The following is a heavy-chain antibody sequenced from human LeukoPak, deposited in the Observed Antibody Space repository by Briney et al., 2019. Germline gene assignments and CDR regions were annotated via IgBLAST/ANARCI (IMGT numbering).Heavy chain of an antibody. J-gene: IGHJ4*02. CDR3: TRLGYCTNDVCPN. D-gene: IGHD2-8*01. CDR1: GFTFSGSA. Sequence: GGSLSLSCAASGFTFSGSAMHWVRQASGKGLEWVGRIRSKANSYATTYAASVKGRFTISRDDSKNTAYLQMNSLKTEDTAVYYCTRLGYCTNDVCPNWGQGTLVTVSS. CDR2: IRSKANSYAT. V-gene: IGHV3-73*01.